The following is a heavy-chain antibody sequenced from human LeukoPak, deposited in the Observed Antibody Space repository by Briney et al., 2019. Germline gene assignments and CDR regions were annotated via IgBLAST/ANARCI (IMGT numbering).Heavy chain of an antibody. CDR2: ISYDGSNK. CDR3: AKSSGVAAAGYGMDV. J-gene: IGHJ6*02. D-gene: IGHD6-13*01. CDR1: GFTFSSYG. Sequence: PGGSLRLSCAASGFTFSSYGMHWVRQAPGKGLEWVAVISYDGSNKYYADSVKGRFTISRDNSKNTLYLQMNSLRAEDMAVYYCAKSSGVAAAGYGMDVWGQGATVTVSS. V-gene: IGHV3-30*18.